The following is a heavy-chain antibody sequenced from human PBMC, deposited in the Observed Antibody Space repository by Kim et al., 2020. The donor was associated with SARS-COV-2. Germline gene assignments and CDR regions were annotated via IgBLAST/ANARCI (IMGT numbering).Heavy chain of an antibody. J-gene: IGHJ5*02. CDR1: GGSISSSSYY. CDR2: IYYSGST. D-gene: IGHD3-10*01. Sequence: SETLSLTCTVSGGSISSSSYYWGWIRQPPGKGLEWIGSIYYSGSTYYNPSLKSRVTISVDTSKNQFSLKLSSVTAADMAVYYCARIPLGGTGRPFDPWGQGTLVTVSS. V-gene: IGHV4-39*01. CDR3: ARIPLGGTGRPFDP.